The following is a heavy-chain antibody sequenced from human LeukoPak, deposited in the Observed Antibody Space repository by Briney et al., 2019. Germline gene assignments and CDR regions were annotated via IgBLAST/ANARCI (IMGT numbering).Heavy chain of an antibody. CDR3: AKGTYSSSWYSGAFDI. CDR1: GFTFSSYA. Sequence: GGSLRLSCAASGFTFSSYAMSWVRQAPGKGLEWVSAISGSGGSTYYADSVKGRFTISRDNSKNTLYLQMDGLRAEDTAVYYCAKGTYSSSWYSGAFDIWGQGTMVTVSS. J-gene: IGHJ3*02. CDR2: ISGSGGST. V-gene: IGHV3-23*01. D-gene: IGHD6-13*01.